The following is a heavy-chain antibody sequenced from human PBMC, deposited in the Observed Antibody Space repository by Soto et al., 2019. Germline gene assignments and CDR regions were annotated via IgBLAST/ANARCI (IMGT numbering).Heavy chain of an antibody. Sequence: GGSLRLSCVTSGFVFDDYAMHWVRQSPGRGLEWVTGISCNSAKIGYADSVKGRFTISRDSAKKSVYLEMTNLRPEDTALYYCAKCDLGELLLGGVDVWGQGTTVTVPS. V-gene: IGHV3-9*01. D-gene: IGHD3-16*01. J-gene: IGHJ6*02. CDR3: AKCDLGELLLGGVDV. CDR1: GFVFDDYA. CDR2: ISCNSAKI.